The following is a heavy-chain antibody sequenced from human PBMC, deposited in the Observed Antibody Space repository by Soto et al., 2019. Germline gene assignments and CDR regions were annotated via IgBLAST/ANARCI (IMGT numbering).Heavy chain of an antibody. CDR2: ISTYNGNT. J-gene: IGHJ4*02. CDR3: ARGPTDYYDKSGDYCLDY. CDR1: GYSFITYG. D-gene: IGHD3-22*01. V-gene: IGHV1-18*01. Sequence: QVPLVQSGAEVKKPGASVMVSCKGSGYSFITYGMSWVRQAPGQGLEWVGWISTYNGNTKYVESLQGRVTMTTDTTTSTAYMELRSLRPDDTAVYYCARGPTDYYDKSGDYCLDYWGQGTLVTVSP.